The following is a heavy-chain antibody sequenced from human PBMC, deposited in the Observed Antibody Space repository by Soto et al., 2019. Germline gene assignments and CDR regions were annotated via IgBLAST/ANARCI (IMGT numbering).Heavy chain of an antibody. J-gene: IGHJ6*02. Sequence: QVQPQESGPGLVKPSQTLSLTCTVSGGSISSGGYYWSWIRQHPGKGLEWIGYIYYSGSTYYNPSLKSRVTISVDTSKNQFSLKLSSVTAADTAVYYCARGDTAMARYYYGMDVWGQGTTVTVSS. CDR3: ARGDTAMARYYYGMDV. V-gene: IGHV4-31*03. CDR2: IYYSGST. D-gene: IGHD5-18*01. CDR1: GGSISSGGYY.